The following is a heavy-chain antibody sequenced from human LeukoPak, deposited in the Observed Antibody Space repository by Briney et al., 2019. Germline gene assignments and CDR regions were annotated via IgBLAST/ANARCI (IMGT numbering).Heavy chain of an antibody. D-gene: IGHD6-13*01. CDR3: VTLPFTIAAATIIDY. V-gene: IGHV1-24*01. Sequence: ASVKVSCTVSGYTLTELSMHWVRQAPGKGLEWVGGVDTEDGETIYAQKFQGRVTMTEDTSTDTAYMELSSLRSEDTAVYYCVTLPFTIAAATIIDYWDQGTLVTVSS. CDR1: GYTLTELS. CDR2: VDTEDGET. J-gene: IGHJ4*02.